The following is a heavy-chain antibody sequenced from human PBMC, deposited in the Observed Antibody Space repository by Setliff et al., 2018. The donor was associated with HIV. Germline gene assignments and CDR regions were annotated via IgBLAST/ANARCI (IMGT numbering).Heavy chain of an antibody. Sequence: SETLSLTCTVSGGSISSGDYYWSWIRQHPRKGLEWIGYIYYTGSTYYNPSLKSRVTISVDTSKNQFSLKLSSVTAADTAVYYCARGKDDYSPLEWYFDPWGRGTLVTVSS. J-gene: IGHJ2*01. CDR2: IYYTGST. D-gene: IGHD4-4*01. CDR1: GGSISSGDYY. V-gene: IGHV4-31*03. CDR3: ARGKDDYSPLEWYFDP.